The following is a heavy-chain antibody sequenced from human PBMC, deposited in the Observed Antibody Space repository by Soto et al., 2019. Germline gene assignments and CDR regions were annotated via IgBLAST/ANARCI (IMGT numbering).Heavy chain of an antibody. Sequence: SVKVSCKASGGTFNNYAIHWVRQAPGQGLEWMGGIVPMFGPAKYPEKFRGRVSITADDSTSTAYMELRSLTSEDTAMYYCARPSYSSSWLQNLDYWCQGTLVTVS. D-gene: IGHD5-12*01. J-gene: IGHJ4*02. CDR2: IVPMFGPA. V-gene: IGHV1-69*13. CDR3: ARPSYSSSWLQNLDY. CDR1: GGTFNNYA.